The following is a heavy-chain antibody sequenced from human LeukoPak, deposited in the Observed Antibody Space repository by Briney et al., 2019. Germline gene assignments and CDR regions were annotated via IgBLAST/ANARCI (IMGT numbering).Heavy chain of an antibody. CDR3: ARGDWNYYYYNGMDV. CDR1: GFTFSSYA. D-gene: IGHD1-1*01. V-gene: IGHV3-7*01. Sequence: GGSLRLSCAASGFTFSSYAMSWVRQAPGKGLEWVANIKQDGSEKYYVDSVKGRFTISRDNAKNSLYLQMNSLRAEDTAVYYCARGDWNYYYYNGMDVWGQGTTVTVSS. J-gene: IGHJ6*02. CDR2: IKQDGSEK.